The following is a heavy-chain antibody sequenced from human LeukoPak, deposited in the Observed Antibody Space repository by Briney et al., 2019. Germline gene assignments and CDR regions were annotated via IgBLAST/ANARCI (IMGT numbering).Heavy chain of an antibody. V-gene: IGHV4-39*01. CDR2: IYYRGST. CDR1: GDSISSSNFY. Sequence: SETLSLTCTVSGDSISSSNFYWGWIRQPPGKGLEWIGTIYYRGSTYYNPSLKSRVTISVDTSENQFSLKLSSVTAADTAVYYRARLSDSGWYGSFDYWGQGTLVTVSS. CDR3: ARLSDSGWYGSFDY. D-gene: IGHD6-19*01. J-gene: IGHJ4*02.